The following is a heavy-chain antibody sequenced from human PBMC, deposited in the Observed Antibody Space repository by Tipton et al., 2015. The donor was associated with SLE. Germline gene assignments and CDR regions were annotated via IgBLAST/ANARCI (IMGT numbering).Heavy chain of an antibody. Sequence: TLSLTCAVYGGSFSGYYWSWIRQPPGKGLEWIGEINHSGSTNYNPSLKSRVTISVDTSKDQFPLKLSSVTAADTAVYYCAGVSRDAFEIWGQGTMVTVSS. CDR1: GGSFSGYY. J-gene: IGHJ3*02. CDR3: AGVSRDAFEI. V-gene: IGHV4-34*01. CDR2: INHSGST. D-gene: IGHD5/OR15-5a*01.